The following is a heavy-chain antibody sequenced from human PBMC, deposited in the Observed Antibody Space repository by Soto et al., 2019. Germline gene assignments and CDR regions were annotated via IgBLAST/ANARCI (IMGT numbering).Heavy chain of an antibody. V-gene: IGHV3-48*02. J-gene: IGHJ6*02. CDR3: ARDRQRGYSGMDV. CDR2: ISSGGQTI. Sequence: VQLVESGGGLVQPGGSLRLSCAASGFSFSTYDMNWVRQAPGKGLEWVSYISSGGQTIKSTDSVKGRFTISRDNAKNSLYLQISGLRDEDTGVYYCARDRQRGYSGMDVWGQGTTVTVSS. D-gene: IGHD2-2*01. CDR1: GFSFSTYD.